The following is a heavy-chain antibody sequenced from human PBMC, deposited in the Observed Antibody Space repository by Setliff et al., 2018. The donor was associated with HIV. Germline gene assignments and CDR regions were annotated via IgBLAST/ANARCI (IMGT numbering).Heavy chain of an antibody. CDR3: ARVLDPGIAVATHAFDI. CDR2: MSTYNGNT. D-gene: IGHD6-19*01. CDR1: GGTFSSYA. Sequence: ASVKVSCKASGGTFSSYAISWVRQAPGQGLEWMGWMSTYNGNTNYAQKVQGRVTMTTDTSTSTAYMELKNLKSDDTAVYYCARVLDPGIAVATHAFDIWGQGTMVTVSS. V-gene: IGHV1-18*01. J-gene: IGHJ3*02.